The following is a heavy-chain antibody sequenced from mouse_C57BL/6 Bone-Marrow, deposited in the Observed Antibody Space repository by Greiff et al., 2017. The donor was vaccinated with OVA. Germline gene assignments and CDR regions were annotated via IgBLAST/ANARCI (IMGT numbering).Heavy chain of an antibody. J-gene: IGHJ2*01. Sequence: EVQLQQSGAELVRPGASVKLSCTASGFNIKDDYMHWVKQRPEQGLEWIGWIDPENGDTKYASKFQGKATITADTSSNTAYLQLSSLTSEDTAVYYCTEWLKDYWGQGTTLTVSS. CDR3: TEWLKDY. V-gene: IGHV14-4*01. D-gene: IGHD2-2*01. CDR1: GFNIKDDY. CDR2: IDPENGDT.